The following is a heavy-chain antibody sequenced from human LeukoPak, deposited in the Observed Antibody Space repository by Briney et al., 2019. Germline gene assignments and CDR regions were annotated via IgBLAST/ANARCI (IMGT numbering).Heavy chain of an antibody. Sequence: GGSVKVSCKASGGTFSDYGISWVRQAPGQGLEWMGRIIPILGITNYAQKFQGRVTITADKSTSTAYMELSSLRSEDTAVYYCARAAADAFDIWGQGTMVTVSS. CDR2: IIPILGIT. CDR3: ARAAADAFDI. D-gene: IGHD6-13*01. J-gene: IGHJ3*02. V-gene: IGHV1-69*04. CDR1: GGTFSDYG.